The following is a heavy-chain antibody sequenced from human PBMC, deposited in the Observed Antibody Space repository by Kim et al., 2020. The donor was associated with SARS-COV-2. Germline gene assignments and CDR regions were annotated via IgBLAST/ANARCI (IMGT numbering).Heavy chain of an antibody. CDR2: IYYLGNT. CDR3: ARHPGASFET. Sequence: SETLSLTCTVSGASMTSYYWSWIRQSQEKGLEWLGYIYYLGNTTYNPALRSRVSMSIETSKNQFSLKLTSVTAADRAGYYCARHPGASFETWGQGVLVTVSS. D-gene: IGHD3-10*01. V-gene: IGHV4-59*08. CDR1: GASMTSYY. J-gene: IGHJ5*02.